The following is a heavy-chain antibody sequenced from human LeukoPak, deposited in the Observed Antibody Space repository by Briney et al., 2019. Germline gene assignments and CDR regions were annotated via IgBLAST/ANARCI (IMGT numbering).Heavy chain of an antibody. CDR3: ARDRRDYVSLYYYYGMDV. CDR1: GFTVSSNY. CDR2: IYSGGST. Sequence: PGGSLRLSCAASGFTVSSNYMSWVRQAPGKGLGWVSVIYSGGSTYYSDSVKGRFTISRDNSKKTLYLQMNSLRAEDTAVYYCARDRRDYVSLYYYYGMDVWGQGTTVTVSS. V-gene: IGHV3-66*01. D-gene: IGHD3-10*02. J-gene: IGHJ6*02.